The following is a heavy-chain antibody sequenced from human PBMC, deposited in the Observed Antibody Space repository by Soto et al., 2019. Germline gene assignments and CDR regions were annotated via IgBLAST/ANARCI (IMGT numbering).Heavy chain of an antibody. CDR2: ISYDGSNK. CDR1: GFTFSSYA. Sequence: QVQLVESGGGVVQPGRSLRLSCAASGFTFSSYAMHWVRQAPGKGLEWVAVISYDGSNKYYADSVKGRFTISRDNSKNTLYLQINSLRAEDTAVDYCARGGGTYYYYGMDGWGQGTTVPVSS. V-gene: IGHV3-30-3*01. J-gene: IGHJ6*02. CDR3: ARGGGTYYYYGMDG.